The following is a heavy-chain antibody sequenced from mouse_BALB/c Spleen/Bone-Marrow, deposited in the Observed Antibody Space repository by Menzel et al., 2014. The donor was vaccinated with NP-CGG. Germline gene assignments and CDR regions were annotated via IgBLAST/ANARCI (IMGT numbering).Heavy chain of an antibody. CDR2: INPSNGGT. CDR1: GYTFTSYY. Sequence: VQLQQSGAELVKPGASVKLSCKASGYTFTSYYMYWVKQRPGQGLEWIGEINPSNGGTNFNEKFKSKATLTVDKSSNTVYMQLSSLTSEDSAVYYCTRLGYGNHWFAYWGQGTLVTVSA. V-gene: IGHV1S81*02. J-gene: IGHJ3*01. CDR3: TRLGYGNHWFAY. D-gene: IGHD2-10*02.